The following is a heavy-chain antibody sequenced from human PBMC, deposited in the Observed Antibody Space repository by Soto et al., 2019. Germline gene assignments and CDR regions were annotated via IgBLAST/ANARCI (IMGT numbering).Heavy chain of an antibody. Sequence: PSETLSLTCAVSGGSISSGGYSWSWIRQPPGKGLEWIGYIYYSGSTNYNPSLKSRVTISVDTSKNQFSLKLSSVTAADTAVYYCATIIKRPPCYWDQGTLVTGSS. CDR1: GGSISSGGYS. V-gene: IGHV4-30-4*07. CDR3: ATIIKRPPCY. D-gene: IGHD5-12*01. J-gene: IGHJ4*02. CDR2: IYYSGST.